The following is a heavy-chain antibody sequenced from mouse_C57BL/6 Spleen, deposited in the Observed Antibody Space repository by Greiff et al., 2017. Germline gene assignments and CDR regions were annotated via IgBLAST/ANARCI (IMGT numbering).Heavy chain of an antibody. Sequence: EVKLMESGAELVKPGASVKLSCTASGFYIKDYYMHWVKQRAGQGLGWIGRIDPEDGETKYAPKFQGKATITADTSSNTAYLQLSSLTSEDTAVYFCSRSGGTVDFDYWGQGPSLTFSS. CDR1: GFYIKDYY. J-gene: IGHJ2*02. D-gene: IGHD4-1*01. V-gene: IGHV14-2*01. CDR2: IDPEDGET. CDR3: SRSGGTVDFDY.